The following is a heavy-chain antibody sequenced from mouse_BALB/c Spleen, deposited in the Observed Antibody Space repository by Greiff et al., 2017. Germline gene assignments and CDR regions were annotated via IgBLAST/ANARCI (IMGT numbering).Heavy chain of an antibody. D-gene: IGHD1-2*01. Sequence: QVQLQQSGAELVRPGASVTLSCKASGYTFTDYELHWVKQTPVHGLEWIGAIDPETGGTAYNQKFKGKATLTADKSSSTAYMELRSLTSEDSAVYDCTRGVTTAPAWFDYWGQGTLVTVSA. J-gene: IGHJ3*01. CDR1: GYTFTDYE. CDR3: TRGVTTAPAWFDY. CDR2: IDPETGGT. V-gene: IGHV1-15*01.